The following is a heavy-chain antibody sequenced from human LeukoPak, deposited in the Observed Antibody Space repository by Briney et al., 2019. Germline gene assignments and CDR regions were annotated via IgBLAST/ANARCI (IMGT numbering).Heavy chain of an antibody. V-gene: IGHV3-30*04. CDR1: GFTFSSYV. CDR3: ARGEGYSYGCSDY. D-gene: IGHD5-18*01. CDR2: ISYDGSNK. Sequence: GGSLRLSCAASGFTFSSYVMHWVRLAPGKGLEWVALISYDGSNKYYADSVKGRFTISRDNSKNTLYLQMNSLRVEDTAVYYCARGEGYSYGCSDYWGQGTLVTVSS. J-gene: IGHJ4*02.